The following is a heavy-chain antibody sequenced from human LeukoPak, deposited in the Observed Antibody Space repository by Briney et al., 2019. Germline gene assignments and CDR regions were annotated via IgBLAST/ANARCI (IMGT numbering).Heavy chain of an antibody. CDR2: ISASGGTK. V-gene: IGHV3-23*01. J-gene: IGHJ4*02. D-gene: IGHD3-3*01. CDR3: ARSLKWNLVGFDY. CDR1: GFTFSNYA. Sequence: PGGSLRLSRAASGFTFSNYAMNWVRQAPGKGLEWVSCISASGGTKLYADSVKGRFIISRDDSKNTLYVQMSSLRAEDTAVYYCARSLKWNLVGFDYWGQGTLVTVSS.